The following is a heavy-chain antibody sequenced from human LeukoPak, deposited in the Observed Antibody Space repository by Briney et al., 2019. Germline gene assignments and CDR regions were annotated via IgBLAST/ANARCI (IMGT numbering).Heavy chain of an antibody. Sequence: PGGSLRLSCAASGFTFRDYGMNWVRQAPGKGLEWVAVISYDGSNKYYADSVKGRFTISRDNSKNTLYLQMNSLRAEDTAVYYCAKQRDYYYYGMDVWGQGTTVTVSS. CDR1: GFTFRDYG. CDR2: ISYDGSNK. CDR3: AKQRDYYYYGMDV. J-gene: IGHJ6*02. V-gene: IGHV3-30*18.